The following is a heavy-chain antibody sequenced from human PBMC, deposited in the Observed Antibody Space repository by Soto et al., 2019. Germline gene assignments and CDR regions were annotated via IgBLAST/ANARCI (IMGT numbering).Heavy chain of an antibody. Sequence: PGESLKISCKASGYSFTNFWIGWVRQKPGKGLEWMGIIYPDDSHTIYSPSFQGQVTISADKSISTAYLQWSSLEASDTAMYYCESSYGSGSYYEFDYWGQGSLVTVSS. CDR3: ESSYGSGSYYEFDY. J-gene: IGHJ4*01. CDR1: GYSFTNFW. D-gene: IGHD3-10*01. CDR2: IYPDDSHT. V-gene: IGHV5-51*01.